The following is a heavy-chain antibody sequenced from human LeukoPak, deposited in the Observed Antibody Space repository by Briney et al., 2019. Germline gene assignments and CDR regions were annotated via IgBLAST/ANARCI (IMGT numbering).Heavy chain of an antibody. J-gene: IGHJ4*02. D-gene: IGHD6-13*01. CDR1: GYSFTSYW. V-gene: IGHV5-51*01. CDR3: ARGGLRQQLVRGDHFDD. Sequence: GESLKISCKGSGYSFTSYWIGWVRQMPGKGLEWMGIIYPGDSDTRYSPSFQGQVTISADKSISTAYLQWSSLKASDTAMYYCARGGLRQQLVRGDHFDDWGQGTLATVSS. CDR2: IYPGDSDT.